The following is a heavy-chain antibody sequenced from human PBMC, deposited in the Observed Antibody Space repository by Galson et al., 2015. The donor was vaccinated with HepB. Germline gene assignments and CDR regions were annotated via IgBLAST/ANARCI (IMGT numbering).Heavy chain of an antibody. Sequence: SVKVSCKASGYTFTSYGISWVRQAPGQGLEWMGWISAYNGNTNYAQKLQGRVTMTTDTSTSTAYMELRSLRSDDTAVYYCARAGGYIVVVPAATSEVFYYYGMGVWGQGTTVTVSS. J-gene: IGHJ6*02. CDR3: ARAGGYIVVVPAATSEVFYYYGMGV. CDR1: GYTFTSYG. V-gene: IGHV1-18*04. CDR2: ISAYNGNT. D-gene: IGHD2-2*01.